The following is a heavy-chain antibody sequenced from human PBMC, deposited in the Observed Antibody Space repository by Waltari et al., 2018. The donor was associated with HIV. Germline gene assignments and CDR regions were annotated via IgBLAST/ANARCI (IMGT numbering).Heavy chain of an antibody. Sequence: QVHLVESGGGVVQPGRSLRPYCVTSGFTFRDSAFHWVRQAPGTGLEWLAAISYDGTNQYYAKSVRGRFIISRDDATNTVHLQMGSLRDEDTAMYFCAKDGRLRWYGDTGWLDSWGRGSQVTVSS. D-gene: IGHD3-10*01. V-gene: IGHV3-30*15. CDR3: AKDGRLRWYGDTGWLDS. CDR1: GFTFRDSA. CDR2: ISYDGTNQ. J-gene: IGHJ5*01.